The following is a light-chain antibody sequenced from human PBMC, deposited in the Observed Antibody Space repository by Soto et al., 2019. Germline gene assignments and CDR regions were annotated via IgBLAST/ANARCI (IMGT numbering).Light chain of an antibody. Sequence: DIQMTQSPSTLSASVGDRVTITCRASQSISSWLAWYQQKPGKAPKVLIYDASRFESGVPSRFSGSGSGTEFTLTINSLQPDDFATYYCQQYNSYSGSFGQGTKVDI. CDR1: QSISSW. V-gene: IGKV1-5*01. CDR2: DAS. J-gene: IGKJ1*01. CDR3: QQYNSYSGS.